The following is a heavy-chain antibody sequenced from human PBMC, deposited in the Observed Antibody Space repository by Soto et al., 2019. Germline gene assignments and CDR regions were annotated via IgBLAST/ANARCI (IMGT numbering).Heavy chain of an antibody. CDR3: ATSVVVPAAQRYYFDY. CDR1: GGSFSGYY. D-gene: IGHD2-2*01. CDR2: INHSGST. V-gene: IGHV4-34*01. J-gene: IGHJ4*02. Sequence: PSETLSLTCAVYGGSFSGYYWSWIRQPPGKGLEWIGEINHSGSTNYNPSLKSRVTISVDTSKNQFSLKLSSVTAADTAVYYCATSVVVPAAQRYYFDYWGQGTLVTVSS.